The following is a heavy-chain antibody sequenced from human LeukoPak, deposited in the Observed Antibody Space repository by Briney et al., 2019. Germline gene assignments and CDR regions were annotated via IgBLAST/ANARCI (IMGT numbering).Heavy chain of an antibody. J-gene: IGHJ4*02. V-gene: IGHV4-61*02. CDR3: ARDYYDSSGYYSHFDY. D-gene: IGHD3-22*01. Sequence: SETLSLTCTVSGGSISSGSYYWSWIRRPAGKGLEWIGRIYPSGSTNYNPSLKSRVTISVDTSKNQFSLKLSSVTAADTAVYYCARDYYDSSGYYSHFDYWGQGTLVTVSS. CDR2: IYPSGST. CDR1: GGSISSGSYY.